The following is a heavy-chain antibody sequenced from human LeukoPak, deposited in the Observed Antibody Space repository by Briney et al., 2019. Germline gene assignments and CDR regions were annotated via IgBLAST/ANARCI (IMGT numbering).Heavy chain of an antibody. V-gene: IGHV4-59*01. Sequence: PSETLSLTCTVSGGSISSYYWSWIRQPPGKGLEWIGYTYYSGSTNYNPSLKSRVTISVDTSKNQFSLKLSSVTAADTAVYYCARGGSSIQLWGTHDYWGQGTLVTVSS. CDR2: TYYSGST. CDR3: ARGGSSIQLWGTHDY. CDR1: GGSISSYY. J-gene: IGHJ4*02. D-gene: IGHD5-18*01.